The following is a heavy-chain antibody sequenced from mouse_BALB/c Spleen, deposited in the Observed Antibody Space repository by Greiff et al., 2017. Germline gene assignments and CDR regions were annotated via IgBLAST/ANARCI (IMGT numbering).Heavy chain of an antibody. CDR3: ARFYYGGYFDY. D-gene: IGHD1-1*01. CDR2: ISSGSSTI. J-gene: IGHJ2*01. CDR1: GFTFSSFG. V-gene: IGHV5-17*02. Sequence: EVKLVESGGGLVQPGGSRKLSCAASGFTFSSFGMHWVRQAPEKGLEWVAYISSGSSTIYYADTVKGRFTISRDNPKNTLFLQMTSLRSEDTAMYYCARFYYGGYFDYWGQGTTLTVSS.